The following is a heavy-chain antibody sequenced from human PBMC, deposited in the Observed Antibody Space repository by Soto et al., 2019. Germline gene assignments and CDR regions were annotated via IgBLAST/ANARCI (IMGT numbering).Heavy chain of an antibody. J-gene: IGHJ4*02. D-gene: IGHD6-19*01. Sequence: QVQLVQSGAEEKKPGASVKVSCKASGYTFTSYAMHWVRQAPGQRLEWMGWINAGNGNTKYSQKFQGRVTITRDTSAITAYMELSSLRSEHTAVYYCARAVAVPADFDYWGQGTLVTVSS. CDR3: ARAVAVPADFDY. V-gene: IGHV1-3*05. CDR2: INAGNGNT. CDR1: GYTFTSYA.